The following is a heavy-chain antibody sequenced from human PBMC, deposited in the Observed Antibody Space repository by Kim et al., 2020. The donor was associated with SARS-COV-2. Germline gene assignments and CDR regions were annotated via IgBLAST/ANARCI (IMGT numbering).Heavy chain of an antibody. CDR3: VPERRDSSGYLV. CDR1: EYSLSEIS. J-gene: IGHJ4*02. D-gene: IGHD3-22*01. CDR2: FQPEDGEI. V-gene: IGHV1-24*01. Sequence: ASVKVSCKVSEYSLSEISMHWVRQARGRGLEWMGGFQPEDGEIIYAQKFQGRVTMTEDTSTDTAYMELSSLRSEDSAVYYCVPERRDSSGYLVWGRGTLVTVSP.